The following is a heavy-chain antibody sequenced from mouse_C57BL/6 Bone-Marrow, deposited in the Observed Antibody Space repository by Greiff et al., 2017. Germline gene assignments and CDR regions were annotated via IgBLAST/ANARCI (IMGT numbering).Heavy chain of an antibody. D-gene: IGHD1-2*01. CDR2: ISNGGGST. CDR3: ARRFYGEGFAY. J-gene: IGHJ3*01. Sequence: EVHLVESGGGLVQPGGSLKLSCAASGFTFSDYYMYWVRQTPEKRLEWVAYISNGGGSTYYPDTVKGRFTISRDNAKNTLYLQMSRLKSEDTAMYYCARRFYGEGFAYWGQGTLVTVSA. CDR1: GFTFSDYY. V-gene: IGHV5-12*01.